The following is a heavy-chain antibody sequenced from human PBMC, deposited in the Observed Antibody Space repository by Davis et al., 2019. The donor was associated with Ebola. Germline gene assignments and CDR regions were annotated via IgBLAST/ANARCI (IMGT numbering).Heavy chain of an antibody. V-gene: IGHV4-34*01. CDR1: GGSFSGYY. Sequence: GSLRLSCAVYGGSFSGYYWSYIRQSPGKGLEWIGEVNDSENTNYNPSLKSRVTISVDTSKNQFSLKLSSVTAADTAVYYCARARGLKQWHGDYWGQGTLVTVSS. J-gene: IGHJ4*02. CDR3: ARARGLKQWHGDY. D-gene: IGHD6-19*01. CDR2: VNDSENT.